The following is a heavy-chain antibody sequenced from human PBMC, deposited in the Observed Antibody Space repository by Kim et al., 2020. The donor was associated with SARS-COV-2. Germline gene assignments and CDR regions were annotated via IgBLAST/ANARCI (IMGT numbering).Heavy chain of an antibody. CDR3: ASTQTFDY. V-gene: IGHV3-7*05. Sequence: GGSLTLSCAASGFTFGNYWMSWVRQAPGKGLEWVANIKQDGSEGHYVDSVKGRFTISRDNAKKSLYLQMKSLRAEDTAVYYCASTQTFDYWGKGTLVTVS. J-gene: IGHJ4*02. CDR2: IKQDGSEG. CDR1: GFTFGNYW.